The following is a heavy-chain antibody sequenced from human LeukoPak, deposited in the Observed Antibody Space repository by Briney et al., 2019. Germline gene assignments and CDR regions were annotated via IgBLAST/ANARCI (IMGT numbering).Heavy chain of an antibody. J-gene: IGHJ5*02. CDR2: INHSGST. V-gene: IGHV4-34*01. CDR1: GGSFSGYY. CDR3: ARRRVRKPDNWFDP. Sequence: SETLSLTCAVYGGSFSGYYWSWIRQPPGKGLEWIGEINHSGSTKYNPSLKSRVTISVDTSKNQFSLKLSSVTAADTAVYYCARRRVRKPDNWFDPWGQGTLVTVSS. D-gene: IGHD1-14*01.